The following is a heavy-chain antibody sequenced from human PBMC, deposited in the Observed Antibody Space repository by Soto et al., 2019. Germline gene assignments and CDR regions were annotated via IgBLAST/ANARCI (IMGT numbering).Heavy chain of an antibody. Sequence: ASVKVSCKASGYTFTSYGISWVRQAPGQGLEWMGWISAYNGNTNYAQKLQGRVTMTTDTSTSTAYMELRSLRSDDTAVYYCARLGFCTNGVCYRGGHDMDVRGKRTTVTVSS. V-gene: IGHV1-18*01. D-gene: IGHD2-8*01. CDR3: ARLGFCTNGVCYRGGHDMDV. CDR1: GYTFTSYG. J-gene: IGHJ6*03. CDR2: ISAYNGNT.